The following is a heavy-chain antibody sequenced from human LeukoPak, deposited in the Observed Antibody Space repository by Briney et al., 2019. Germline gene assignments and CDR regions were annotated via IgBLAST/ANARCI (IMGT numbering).Heavy chain of an antibody. V-gene: IGHV3-23*01. J-gene: IGHJ4*02. D-gene: IGHD2-15*01. Sequence: GGSLRLSCAGSGFTFSSYAMSWVRQAPGKGLERVSAISGSGDSTYYADSVKGRFTISRDNSKNTLYLQMNSLRAEDTAVYYCAKAGAVVVVAAKYFDYWGQGTLVTVSS. CDR2: ISGSGDST. CDR1: GFTFSSYA. CDR3: AKAGAVVVVAAKYFDY.